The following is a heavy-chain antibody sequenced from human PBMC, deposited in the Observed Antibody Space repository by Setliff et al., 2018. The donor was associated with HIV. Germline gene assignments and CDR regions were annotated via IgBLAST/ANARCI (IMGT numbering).Heavy chain of an antibody. Sequence: SVKVSCKASGGTLSRLAISWVRQAPGQGLEWMGGIIPIYGTVNYAQKFQGRVTITADESTTTAYMELSSLRSEDTAVYYCATSPRGTYYDILTGLPRGYFDPWGQGTQVTVSS. CDR1: GGTLSRLA. CDR2: IIPIYGTV. D-gene: IGHD3-9*01. J-gene: IGHJ5*02. V-gene: IGHV1-69*13. CDR3: ATSPRGTYYDILTGLPRGYFDP.